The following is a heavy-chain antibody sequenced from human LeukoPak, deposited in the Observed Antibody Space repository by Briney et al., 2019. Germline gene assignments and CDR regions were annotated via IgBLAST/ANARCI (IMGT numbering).Heavy chain of an antibody. J-gene: IGHJ3*02. Sequence: PGGSLRPSCAASGFTFDDYAMHWVRQAPGKGLEWVSGISWNSGSIGYADSVKGRFTISRDNAKNSLYLQMNSLRAEDTALYYCAKDDPEANDAFDIWGQGTMVTVSS. CDR3: AKDDPEANDAFDI. D-gene: IGHD1-14*01. CDR1: GFTFDDYA. CDR2: ISWNSGSI. V-gene: IGHV3-9*01.